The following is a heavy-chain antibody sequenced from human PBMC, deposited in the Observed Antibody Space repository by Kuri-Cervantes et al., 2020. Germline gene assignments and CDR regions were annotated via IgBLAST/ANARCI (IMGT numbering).Heavy chain of an antibody. CDR2: IEGSAGGT. CDR1: GITFSSYA. Sequence: GESLKISCAASGITFSSYAMNWVRQAPGKGLEWVSGIEGSAGGTYYADSVKGRFTISRDNSKNTLYLQMNSLRAEDTAVYYCARGAGSLDSGRIWGQGTLVTVSS. J-gene: IGHJ4*02. D-gene: IGHD3-10*01. V-gene: IGHV3-23*01. CDR3: ARGAGSLDSGRI.